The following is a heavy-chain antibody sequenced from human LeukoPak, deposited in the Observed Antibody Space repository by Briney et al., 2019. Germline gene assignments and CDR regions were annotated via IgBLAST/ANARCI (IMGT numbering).Heavy chain of an antibody. Sequence: GGPLRLSCAASGFTFSSYGMHWVRQAPGKGLEWVAVISYDGSNKYYADSVKGRFTISRDNSKNTLYLQMNSLRAEDTAVYYCAKDYCSGGSCSQYYFDYWGQGTLVTVSS. D-gene: IGHD2-15*01. CDR2: ISYDGSNK. CDR3: AKDYCSGGSCSQYYFDY. V-gene: IGHV3-30*18. J-gene: IGHJ4*02. CDR1: GFTFSSYG.